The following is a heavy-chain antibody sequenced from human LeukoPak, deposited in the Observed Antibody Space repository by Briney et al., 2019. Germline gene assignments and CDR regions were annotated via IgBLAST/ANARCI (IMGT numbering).Heavy chain of an antibody. CDR2: IYSGGST. Sequence: GGSLRLSCAASGFTVSSNYMSWVRQAPGKGLEWVSVIYSGGSTYYADSVKGRFTISRDNSKNTLYLQMNSLRAEDTAVYYCAKGDSYDSGGYYYFDYWGQGTLVTVSS. D-gene: IGHD3-22*01. CDR1: GFTVSSNY. CDR3: AKGDSYDSGGYYYFDY. J-gene: IGHJ4*02. V-gene: IGHV3-53*01.